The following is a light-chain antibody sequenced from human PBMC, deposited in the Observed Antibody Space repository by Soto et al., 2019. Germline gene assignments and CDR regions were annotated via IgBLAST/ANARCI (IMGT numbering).Light chain of an antibody. Sequence: VVKQSPDTLSLSPGGTATLSCRASQSVSSSVAWYQHKPGQSPRLVVYSGDKRAPGIPPRFSGSGSGTDFTLTISSLQPDDFATYYCQHYNSYSEAFGQGTKVDIK. J-gene: IGKJ1*01. CDR1: QSVSSS. V-gene: IGKV3-15*01. CDR2: SGD. CDR3: QHYNSYSEA.